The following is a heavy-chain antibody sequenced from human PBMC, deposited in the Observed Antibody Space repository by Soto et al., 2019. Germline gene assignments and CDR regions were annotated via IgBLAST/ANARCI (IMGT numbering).Heavy chain of an antibody. V-gene: IGHV4-34*01. D-gene: IGHD3-16*02. CDR2: INHSGST. Sequence: LSLTCAVYGGSFSGYYWSWIRQPPGKGLEWIGEINHSGSTNYNPSLKSRVTISVDTSKNQFSLKLSSVTAADTAVYYCARGFYVWGSYRYTAVYWFDPWGQGTLVTVSS. J-gene: IGHJ5*02. CDR1: GGSFSGYY. CDR3: ARGFYVWGSYRYTAVYWFDP.